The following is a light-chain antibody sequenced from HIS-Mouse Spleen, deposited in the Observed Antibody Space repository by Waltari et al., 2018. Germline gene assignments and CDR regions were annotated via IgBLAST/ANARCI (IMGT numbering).Light chain of an antibody. V-gene: IGLV3-25*03. Sequence: SYALTPPPSVSVSPGQTARITCSGDALPKHYPYWYQPQPGQAPVLVIYKDSERPSGIPERFSGSSSGTTVTLTISGVQAEDEADYYCQSADSSGTYWVFGGGTKLTVL. CDR1: ALPKHY. CDR2: KDS. J-gene: IGLJ3*02. CDR3: QSADSSGTYWV.